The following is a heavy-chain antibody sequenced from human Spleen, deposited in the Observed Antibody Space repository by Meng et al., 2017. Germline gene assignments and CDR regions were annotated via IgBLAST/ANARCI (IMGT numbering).Heavy chain of an antibody. CDR2: INPKSGDT. Sequence: VQVVQSGAEVKKPGDSVKVSCKPSGYNFPDYYIHWVRRAPGQGLEWMGRINPKSGDTHYAQKFQARVTMTGDTSISTAYMELSGLRSDDTAMYYCARDEDISAAGKLFGDYWGQGTLVTVSS. V-gene: IGHV1-2*06. D-gene: IGHD6-25*01. CDR3: ARDEDISAAGKLFGDY. CDR1: GYNFPDYY. J-gene: IGHJ4*02.